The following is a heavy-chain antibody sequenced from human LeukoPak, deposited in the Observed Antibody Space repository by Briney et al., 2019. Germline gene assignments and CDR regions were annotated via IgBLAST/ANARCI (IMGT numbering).Heavy chain of an antibody. CDR2: IWYDGSNK. CDR3: ARGSYGPQYYYGMDV. CDR1: GFTFSSYG. D-gene: IGHD5-18*01. V-gene: IGHV3-33*01. J-gene: IGHJ6*02. Sequence: GGSLRLSCAASGFTFSSYGMHWVRQAPGRGLEWVAVIWYDGSNKYYADSVKGRFTISRDNSKNTLYLQMSSLRAEDTAVYYCARGSYGPQYYYGMDVWGQGTTVTVSS.